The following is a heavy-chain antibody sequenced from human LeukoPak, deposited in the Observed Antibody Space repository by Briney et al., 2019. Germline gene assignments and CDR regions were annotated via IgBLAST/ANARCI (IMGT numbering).Heavy chain of an antibody. CDR3: AHISSSWPDY. D-gene: IGHD6-13*01. J-gene: IGHJ4*02. V-gene: IGHV3-23*01. CDR2: ISGGVFSGSATVT. CDR1: GFTFTNHA. Sequence: GGSLRLSCAASGFTFTNHAMNWVRQAPGKGLEWVSIISGGVFSGSATVTYYADSVKGRFTISRDNSKNTLYLQMNSLRAEDTAVYYCAHISSSWPDYWGQGTLVTVSS.